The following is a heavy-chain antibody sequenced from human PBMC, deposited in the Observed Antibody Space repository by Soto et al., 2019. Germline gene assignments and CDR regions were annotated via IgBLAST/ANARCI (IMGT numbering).Heavy chain of an antibody. CDR2: TYYRSNWRH. J-gene: IGHJ4*02. CDR1: VDSVSSNTAA. V-gene: IGHV6-1*01. Sequence: SQTLSLTCALSVDSVSSNTAAWNWIRSYPSRGLEWLGRTYYRSNWRHDYAVSVKSRITVNPDTSKNHFSLQLNSVTPDDTAVYDCDRGVAGSGFDLWGQGTLVTVSS. D-gene: IGHD6-19*01. CDR3: DRGVAGSGFDL.